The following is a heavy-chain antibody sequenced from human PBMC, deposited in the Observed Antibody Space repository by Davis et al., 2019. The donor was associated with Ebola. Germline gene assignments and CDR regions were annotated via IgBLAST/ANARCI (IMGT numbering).Heavy chain of an antibody. V-gene: IGHV5-51*01. CDR3: ARHPRGDYSSDWYFDL. CDR2: IYPGDSDP. D-gene: IGHD4-11*01. CDR1: GYSFTSYW. Sequence: GESLKISCKGSGYSFTSYWIGWVRQMPGKGLEWMGIIYPGDSDPRYSPSFQGQVTISADKSITTAYLQWSSLKASDTAMYYCARHPRGDYSSDWYFDLWGRGTLVTVSS. J-gene: IGHJ2*01.